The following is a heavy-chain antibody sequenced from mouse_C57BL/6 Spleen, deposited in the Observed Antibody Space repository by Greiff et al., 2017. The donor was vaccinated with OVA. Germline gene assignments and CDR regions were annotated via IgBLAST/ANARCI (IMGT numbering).Heavy chain of an antibody. Sequence: VMLVESGAELVKPGASVKMSCKASGYTFTTYPIEWMKQNHGKSLEWIGNFHPYNDDTKYNEKFKGKATLTVEKSSSTVYLELSRLTSDDSAVYYCARHGGSRGYFDYWGQGTTLTVSS. CDR1: GYTFTTYP. J-gene: IGHJ2*01. D-gene: IGHD1-1*01. V-gene: IGHV1-47*01. CDR2: FHPYNDDT. CDR3: ARHGGSRGYFDY.